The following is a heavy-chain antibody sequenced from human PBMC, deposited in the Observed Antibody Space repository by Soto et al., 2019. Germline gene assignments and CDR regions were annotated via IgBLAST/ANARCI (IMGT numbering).Heavy chain of an antibody. V-gene: IGHV4-31*03. J-gene: IGHJ4*02. CDR2: IYYSGST. D-gene: IGHD6-13*01. CDR3: ARGQEIAAAESFVFDY. CDR1: GGSISSGGYY. Sequence: SETLSLTCTVSGGSISSGGYYWSWIRQHPGKGLEWIGYIYYSGSTYYNPSLKSRVTISVDTSKNQFSLKLSSVTAADTAVYYCARGQEIAAAESFVFDYWGQGTLVTVSS.